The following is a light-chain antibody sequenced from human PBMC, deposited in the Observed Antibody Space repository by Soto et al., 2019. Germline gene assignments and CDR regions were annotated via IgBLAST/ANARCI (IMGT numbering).Light chain of an antibody. Sequence: EIVLTQSPATLSLSPGERATLSCRASQSVSSYLAWYQQKPGQAPRLLIYDASNRATGISARFSGSGSGTDFNLTISSLEPADFAVYYCQQRSNWPPLTFGGGTKVEIK. J-gene: IGKJ4*01. V-gene: IGKV3-11*01. CDR3: QQRSNWPPLT. CDR2: DAS. CDR1: QSVSSY.